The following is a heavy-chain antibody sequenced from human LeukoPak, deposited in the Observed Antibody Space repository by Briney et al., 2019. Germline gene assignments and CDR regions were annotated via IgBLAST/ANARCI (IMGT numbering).Heavy chain of an antibody. Sequence: GRSLRLSCAASGFTFDDYAMHWVRQAPGKGLEWVSGISWNSGSIGYADSVKGRFTISRDNAKNSLYLQMNSLRAEDMALYYCAKDMWVGATMNACDIWGQGTMVTVSS. CDR1: GFTFDDYA. CDR3: AKDMWVGATMNACDI. D-gene: IGHD1-26*01. CDR2: ISWNSGSI. V-gene: IGHV3-9*03. J-gene: IGHJ3*02.